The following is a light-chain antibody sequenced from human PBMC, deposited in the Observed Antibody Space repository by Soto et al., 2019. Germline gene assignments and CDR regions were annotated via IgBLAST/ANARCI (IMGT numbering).Light chain of an antibody. J-gene: IGKJ2*01. V-gene: IGKV1-39*01. Sequence: DIQITQSPSSLSASVGVRITITCRASQSVSPYLSWYQQKPGKAPKLLIYAASTLQSGAPSRFSGSGSGTDSTLTISSLQPEDVATYYCQQSYSTPPHTFGQGTKLEIK. CDR2: AAS. CDR3: QQSYSTPPHT. CDR1: QSVSPY.